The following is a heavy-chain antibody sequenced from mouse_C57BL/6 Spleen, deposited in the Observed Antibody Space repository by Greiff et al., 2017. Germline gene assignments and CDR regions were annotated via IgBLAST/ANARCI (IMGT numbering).Heavy chain of an antibody. CDR3: ARREVYLYYAMDY. CDR1: GFTFSDYG. CDR2: ISSGSSTI. Sequence: DVLLVESGGGLVKPGASLKLSCAASGFTFSDYGMHWVRQAPEKGLEWVANISSGSSTIYYTDTVKGRFTISRDNAKNTLFLQMTSLRYEDPAMYYCARREVYLYYAMDYWGQGTSVTVSS. V-gene: IGHV5-17*01. D-gene: IGHD5-1*01. J-gene: IGHJ4*01.